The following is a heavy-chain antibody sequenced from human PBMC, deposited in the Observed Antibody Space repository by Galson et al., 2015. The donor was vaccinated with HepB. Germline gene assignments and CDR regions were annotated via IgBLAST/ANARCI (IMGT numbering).Heavy chain of an antibody. Sequence: SVKVSCKVSGYTLTKLSMHWVRQAPGQGLEWMGGFDPDNGETIYAQKFQGRVTMTEDTSTDTAYMELSSLRSDDTAVYYCATLSGFYSGSSIRHQYYYYGMDDWGQGTMVTVSS. D-gene: IGHD3-10*01. CDR3: ATLSGFYSGSSIRHQYYYYGMDD. J-gene: IGHJ6*02. CDR1: GYTLTKLS. V-gene: IGHV1-24*01. CDR2: FDPDNGET.